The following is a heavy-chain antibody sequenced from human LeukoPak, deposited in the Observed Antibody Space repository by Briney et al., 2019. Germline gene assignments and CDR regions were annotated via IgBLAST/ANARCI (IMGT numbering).Heavy chain of an antibody. Sequence: ASVKVSCKASGYTFTMFFMHWVRQAPGQGLEWVGVINPSDGSATVAQKFQGRVSMTRDTSTNTVYMAVSSLRSDDTALYYCARDEGNSTTWSLSYYYGMDVWGQGTTVTVSS. CDR2: INPSDGSA. CDR3: ARDEGNSTTWSLSYYYGMDV. J-gene: IGHJ6*02. D-gene: IGHD2-2*01. V-gene: IGHV1-46*01. CDR1: GYTFTMFF.